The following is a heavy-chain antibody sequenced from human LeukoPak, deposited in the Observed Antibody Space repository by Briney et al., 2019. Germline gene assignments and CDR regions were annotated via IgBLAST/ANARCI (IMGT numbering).Heavy chain of an antibody. J-gene: IGHJ5*02. CDR2: ISSNGGST. V-gene: IGHV3-64*01. D-gene: IGHD3-22*01. CDR3: ARGPDDSSGYALLNNWFDP. Sequence: GRSLRLSCAASGFTFNSYAMHWVRQAPGKGLEYVSAISSNGGSTYYANSVEGRFTISRDNSKNTLYLQMGSLRAEDMAVYYCARGPDDSSGYALLNNWFDPWGQGTLVTVSS. CDR1: GFTFNSYA.